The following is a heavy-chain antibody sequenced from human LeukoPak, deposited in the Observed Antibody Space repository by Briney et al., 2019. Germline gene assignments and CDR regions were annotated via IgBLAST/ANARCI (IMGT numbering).Heavy chain of an antibody. V-gene: IGHV3-53*01. D-gene: IGHD6-19*01. J-gene: IGHJ4*02. Sequence: GGSLRLSCAASGFTVSSNYMSWVRQAPGKGLEWVSVIYSGGSTYYADSVKGRFTISRDNSKNTLYLQMNSLRAEDTAVYYCAKDGQWLAYIDYWGQGTLVTVSS. CDR3: AKDGQWLAYIDY. CDR2: IYSGGST. CDR1: GFTVSSNY.